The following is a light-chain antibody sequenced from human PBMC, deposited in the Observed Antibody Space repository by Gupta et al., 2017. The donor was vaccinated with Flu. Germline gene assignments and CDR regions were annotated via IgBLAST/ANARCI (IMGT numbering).Light chain of an antibody. CDR3: QVWDSSSDHWV. CDR2: DDT. J-gene: IGLJ3*02. V-gene: IGLV3-21*03. CDR1: NIRSKS. Sequence: SYVLTQPPSVSVAPGKTARITCGGNNIRSKSVHWYQQTPGQAPVLVVYDDTDRPSGIPERFSGSDSGNTATLTISRVEAGDEADYYCQVWDSSSDHWVFGGGTRLTVL.